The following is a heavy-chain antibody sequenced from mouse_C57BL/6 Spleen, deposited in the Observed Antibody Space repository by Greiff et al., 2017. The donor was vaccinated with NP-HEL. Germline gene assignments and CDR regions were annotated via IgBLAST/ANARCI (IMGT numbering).Heavy chain of an antibody. D-gene: IGHD1-1*01. V-gene: IGHV1-55*01. J-gene: IGHJ2*01. CDR3: ATFDTTGVRTGDY. CDR2: IYPGSGST. Sequence: QVQLQQPGAELVKPGASVKMSCKASGYTFTSYWINWVKQRPGQGLEWIGDIYPGSGSTNYNEKFKSKATLTVDTSSSTAYMQLSSLTTEDSAVYSVATFDTTGVRTGDYWGKGTTLTVSS. CDR1: GYTFTSYW.